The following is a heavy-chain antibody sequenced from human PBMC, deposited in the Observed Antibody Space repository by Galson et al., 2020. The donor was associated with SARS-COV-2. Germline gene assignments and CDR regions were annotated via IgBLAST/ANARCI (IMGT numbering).Heavy chain of an antibody. CDR3: ARCARGRSDSFDV. CDR1: GYSISSGYF. CDR2: IFHSGST. D-gene: IGHD1-26*01. J-gene: IGHJ3*01. V-gene: IGHV4-38-2*02. Sequence: SETLSLTCTVSGYSISSGYFWGWLRQPPGKGLEWIGTIFHSGSTYYNPSLKRRVTISVDTSKNQFSLKLSSVTAADTAMYFCARCARGRSDSFDVWGQGTMVTVSS.